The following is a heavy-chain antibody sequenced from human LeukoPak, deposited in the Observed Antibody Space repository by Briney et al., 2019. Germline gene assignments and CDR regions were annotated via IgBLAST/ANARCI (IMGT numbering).Heavy chain of an antibody. CDR2: INHSGST. CDR1: GGSFSGYY. J-gene: IGHJ4*02. V-gene: IGHV4-34*01. CDR3: ARGGGYDFWSGPYYFDY. Sequence: TSETLSLTCAVYGGSFSGYYWSWIRQPPGKGLEWIGEINHSGSTNYNPSLKSRVTISVDTSKNQFSLKLSSVTAADTAVYYCARGGGYDFWSGPYYFDYWGQGTLVTVSS. D-gene: IGHD3-3*01.